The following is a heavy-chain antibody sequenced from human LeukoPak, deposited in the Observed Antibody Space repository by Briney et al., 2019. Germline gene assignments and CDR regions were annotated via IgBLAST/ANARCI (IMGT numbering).Heavy chain of an antibody. V-gene: IGHV1-8*01. CDR1: GYTFTSYD. CDR2: MNPNSGNT. Sequence: ASVKVSCKASGYTFTSYDINWVRQATGQGLEWMGWMNPNSGNTGYAQKFQGRVTMTRNTSISTAYMELSSLRSEDTAVYYCAKTGRQGIVGATDFDYWGQGTLVTVSS. D-gene: IGHD1-26*01. J-gene: IGHJ4*02. CDR3: AKTGRQGIVGATDFDY.